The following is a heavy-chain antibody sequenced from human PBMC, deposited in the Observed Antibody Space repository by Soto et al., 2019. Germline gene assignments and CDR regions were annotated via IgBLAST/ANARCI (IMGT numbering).Heavy chain of an antibody. CDR1: GFTFSSYA. CDR2: ISGSGGST. V-gene: IGHV3-23*01. D-gene: IGHD3-22*01. Sequence: PGGSLRLSCAASGFTFSSYAMSWVRQAPGKGLEWVSAISGSGGSTYYADSVKGRFTISRDNSKNTLYLQMNSPRAEDTAVYYCAKNPITMIVGPWFDPWGQGTLVTVSS. CDR3: AKNPITMIVGPWFDP. J-gene: IGHJ5*02.